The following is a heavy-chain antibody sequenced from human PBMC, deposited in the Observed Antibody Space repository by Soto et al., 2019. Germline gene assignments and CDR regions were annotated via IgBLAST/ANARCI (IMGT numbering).Heavy chain of an antibody. CDR2: IYYSGST. V-gene: IGHV4-61*01. CDR1: GGSVSSGSYY. CDR3: ARDYYRSGSYYLFDY. J-gene: IGHJ4*02. Sequence: SETLSLTCTVSGGSVSSGSYYWSWIRQPPGKGLEWIGYIYYSGSTNYNPSLKSRVTISVDTSKNQFSLKLSSVTAADTAVYYCARDYYRSGSYYLFDYWGQGTLVTVSS. D-gene: IGHD3-10*01.